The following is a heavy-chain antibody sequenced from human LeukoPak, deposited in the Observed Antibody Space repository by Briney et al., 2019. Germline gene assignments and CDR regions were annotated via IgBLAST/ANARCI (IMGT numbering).Heavy chain of an antibody. CDR1: GASINRSGYF. J-gene: IGHJ4*02. CDR3: AREGVSGSYYNY. CDR2: IYYSGNT. Sequence: PSETLSLTCTVSGASINRSGYFWGWIRQPPGKGLEWIGSIYYSGNTYDNPSLKSRVTISVDTSKNQFSLKLSSVTAADTAVYYCAREGVSGSYYNYWGQGTLVTVSS. D-gene: IGHD1-26*01. V-gene: IGHV4-39*07.